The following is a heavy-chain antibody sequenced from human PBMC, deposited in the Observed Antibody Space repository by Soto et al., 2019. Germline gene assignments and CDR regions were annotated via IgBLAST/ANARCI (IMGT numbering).Heavy chain of an antibody. D-gene: IGHD2-21*02. V-gene: IGHV4-34*01. CDR2: INHSGST. Sequence: TSETLSLTCAVYGGSFSGYYWSWIRQPPGKGLEWIGEINHSGSTTYNPSLKRRVTISVDTSKNQLSLKLSSVTAADTAVYYCPRGKWVVTAIHARSFDPWGQGTLVTV. CDR3: PRGKWVVTAIHARSFDP. J-gene: IGHJ5*02. CDR1: GGSFSGYY.